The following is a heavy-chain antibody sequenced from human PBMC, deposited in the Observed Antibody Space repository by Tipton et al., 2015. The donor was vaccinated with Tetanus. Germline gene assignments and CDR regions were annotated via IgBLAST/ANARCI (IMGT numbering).Heavy chain of an antibody. CDR2: ISSTSSNI. D-gene: IGHD5-12*01. CDR1: GFTFSSYG. Sequence: SGFTFSSYGMNWVRQTPGKGLEWVSYISSTSSNIYYADSVKGRFTVSRDNARNSLHLQMNSLRDEDTAVYYCAREGRGYGGRLNDYWGQGTLVTVSS. CDR3: AREGRGYGGRLNDY. V-gene: IGHV3-48*02. J-gene: IGHJ4*02.